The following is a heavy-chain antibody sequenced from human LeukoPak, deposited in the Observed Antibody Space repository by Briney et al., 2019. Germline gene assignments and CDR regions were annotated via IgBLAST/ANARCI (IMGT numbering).Heavy chain of an antibody. Sequence: PSETLSLTCTVSGGSFSSYYWSCLRQPPGKGLEWIAYIHYSGHTNYNPSLKSRVTISVDTSKNQFSLKLSSVTAADTAVYYCARWCSSTSCYTFDYWGQGTLVTVSS. CDR2: IHYSGHT. V-gene: IGHV4-59*08. CDR1: GGSFSSYY. CDR3: ARWCSSTSCYTFDY. J-gene: IGHJ4*02. D-gene: IGHD2-2*01.